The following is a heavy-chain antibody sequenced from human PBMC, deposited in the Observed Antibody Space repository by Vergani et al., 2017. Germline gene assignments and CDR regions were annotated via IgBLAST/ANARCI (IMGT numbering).Heavy chain of an antibody. CDR2: VYTSGMT. CDR3: ARELSYYYGSGNDDYNPYYYEGMDV. D-gene: IGHD3-10*01. V-gene: IGHV4-61*02. Sequence: QVQLQESGPRLVRPSQTLSLTCTVSGGSINTGAYYWSWIRQPAGKGLEWIGRVYTSGMTNYNPSLKSRVTILVDRSKSQLSLQLTSVTAGDTAVYFCARELSYYYGSGNDDYNPYYYEGMDVWGPGTTVTVSS. J-gene: IGHJ6*02. CDR1: GGSINTGAYY.